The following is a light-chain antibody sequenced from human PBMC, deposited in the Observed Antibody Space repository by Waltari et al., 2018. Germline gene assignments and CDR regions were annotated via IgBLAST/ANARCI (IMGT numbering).Light chain of an antibody. CDR2: QDT. CDR1: KLGDKY. J-gene: IGLJ2*01. V-gene: IGLV3-1*01. CDR3: QAWDSITVV. Sequence: SYELTQPPSVSVSPGQTARITCSGDKLGDKYTFWYQQKPGQSPVLVISQDTKRPSGIPERFSGSNSGNTATLTISGTQATDEADYYCQAWDSITVVFGGGTKLTVL.